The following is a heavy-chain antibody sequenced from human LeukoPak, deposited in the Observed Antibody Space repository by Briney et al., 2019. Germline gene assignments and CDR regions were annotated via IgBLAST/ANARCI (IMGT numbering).Heavy chain of an antibody. CDR2: INPNSGGT. V-gene: IGHV1-2*02. CDR3: ARSRVGEFDWFDP. CDR1: GYTFTGYY. D-gene: IGHD3-10*01. Sequence: ASVKVSCKSSGYTFTGYYMHWVRQAPGQGLGWMGWINPNSGGTNYAQKFQGRVTMTRDTSISTAYMELSRLRSDDTAVYYCARSRVGEFDWFDPWGQGTLVTVSS. J-gene: IGHJ5*02.